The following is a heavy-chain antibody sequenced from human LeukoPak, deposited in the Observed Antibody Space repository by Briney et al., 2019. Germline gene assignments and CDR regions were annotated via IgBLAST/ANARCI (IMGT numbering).Heavy chain of an antibody. CDR3: ARSTVPYDFWSGPRDNYYGMDV. V-gene: IGHV3-11*01. CDR2: ISSSGSTI. J-gene: IGHJ6*02. Sequence: GGSLRLSCAASGFTFSDYYMSWIRQAPGKGLEWVSYISSSGSTIYYADSVKGRFTFSRDNAKNSLYLQMNSLRAEDTAVYYCARSTVPYDFWSGPRDNYYGMDVWGQGTTVTVSS. CDR1: GFTFSDYY. D-gene: IGHD3-3*01.